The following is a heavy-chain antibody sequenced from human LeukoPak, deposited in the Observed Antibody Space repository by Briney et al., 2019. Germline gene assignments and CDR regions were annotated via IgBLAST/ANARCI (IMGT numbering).Heavy chain of an antibody. J-gene: IGHJ6*02. CDR2: IIPIFGTA. CDR1: GGTFSSYA. CDR3: ARPTYTYYYDSRPLYYYGMDV. Sequence: SVNVSCKASGGTFSSYAISWVRQAPGQGLEWMGGIIPIFGTANYAQKFQGRVTITADESTSTAYMELSSLRSEDTAVYYCARPTYTYYYDSRPLYYYGMDVWGQGTTVTVSS. V-gene: IGHV1-69*13. D-gene: IGHD3-22*01.